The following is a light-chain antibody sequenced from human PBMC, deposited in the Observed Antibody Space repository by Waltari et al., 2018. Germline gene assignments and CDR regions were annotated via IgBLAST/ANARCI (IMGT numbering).Light chain of an antibody. V-gene: IGKV3-20*01. CDR3: QKYVSLPAT. CDR1: QSVGKY. CDR2: DTS. Sequence: VLTQSPGTLSLSPGERATLSCRASQSVGKYLAWYQQKPGQAPRLLIYDTSTRATGIPDRFSGRGSGTDFSLTISRLEPEDFAVYYCQKYVSLPATFGQGTKVQIK. J-gene: IGKJ1*01.